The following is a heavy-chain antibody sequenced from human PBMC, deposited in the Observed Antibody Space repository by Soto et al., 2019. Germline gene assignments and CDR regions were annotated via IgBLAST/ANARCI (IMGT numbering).Heavy chain of an antibody. D-gene: IGHD6-19*01. CDR1: GYTFTSYA. J-gene: IGHJ4*02. CDR3: AGGRIAVAGVDY. Sequence: QVPLVQSGAEVKKPGASVKVSCKASGYTFTSYAMHWVRQAPGQRLEWMGWINAGNGNTKYSQKFQGRVTITRDTSASTAYMELSSLRSEDTAVYYCAGGRIAVAGVDYWGQGTLVTVSS. CDR2: INAGNGNT. V-gene: IGHV1-3*01.